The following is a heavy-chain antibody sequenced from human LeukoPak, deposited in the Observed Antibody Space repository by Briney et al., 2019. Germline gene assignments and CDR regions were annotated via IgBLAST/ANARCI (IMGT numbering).Heavy chain of an antibody. CDR1: GGTFSSYA. CDR3: ARDGGYCSSNSCQPYNWFDP. V-gene: IGHV1-69*13. CDR2: IIPIIGTA. J-gene: IGHJ5*02. Sequence: SVKVSCKASGGTFSSYAISWVRQAPGQGLKWMGGIIPIIGTATYAQKFQGRVTITADESTSTAYMELSSLRSEDTAVYYCARDGGYCSSNSCQPYNWFDPWGQGTLVTVSS. D-gene: IGHD2-2*01.